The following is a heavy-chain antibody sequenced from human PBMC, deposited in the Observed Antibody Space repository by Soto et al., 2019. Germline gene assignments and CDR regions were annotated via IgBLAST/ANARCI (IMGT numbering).Heavy chain of an antibody. D-gene: IGHD1-1*01. CDR3: TTWDNWNDGDYYYYYMDV. CDR2: ISGSGGST. V-gene: IGHV3-23*01. Sequence: GGSLRLSCAASGFTFSSYAMSWVRQAPGKGLEWVSAISGSGGSTYYADSVKGRFTISRDNSKNTLYLQMNSLRAEDTAVYYCTTWDNWNDGDYYYYYMDVWGKGTTVTVSS. J-gene: IGHJ6*03. CDR1: GFTFSSYA.